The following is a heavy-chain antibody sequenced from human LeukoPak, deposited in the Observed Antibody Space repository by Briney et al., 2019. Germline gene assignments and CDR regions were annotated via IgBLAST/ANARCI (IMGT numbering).Heavy chain of an antibody. CDR3: AREGSWNDVWDY. CDR2: IYCSGST. Sequence: SETLSLTCTVSGGSISSYYWSWIRQPPGKGLEWIGYIYCSGSTNYNPSLKSRVTISVDTSKNQFFLKLSSVTAADTAVYYCAREGSWNDVWDYWGQGTLVTVSS. V-gene: IGHV4-59*01. CDR1: GGSISSYY. J-gene: IGHJ4*02. D-gene: IGHD1-1*01.